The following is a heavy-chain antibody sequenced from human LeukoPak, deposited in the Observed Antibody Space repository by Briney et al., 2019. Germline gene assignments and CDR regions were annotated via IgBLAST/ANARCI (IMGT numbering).Heavy chain of an antibody. CDR2: IIPIFGTA. J-gene: IGHJ4*02. D-gene: IGHD1-7*01. Sequence: GASVKVSCKASGGTFSSYAISWVRQAPGQGLEWMGGIIPIFGTANYAQEFQGRVTITADESTSTAYMELSSLRSEDTAVYYCARERSLTGTTLYYWGQGTLVTVSS. CDR3: ARERSLTGTTLYY. CDR1: GGTFSSYA. V-gene: IGHV1-69*01.